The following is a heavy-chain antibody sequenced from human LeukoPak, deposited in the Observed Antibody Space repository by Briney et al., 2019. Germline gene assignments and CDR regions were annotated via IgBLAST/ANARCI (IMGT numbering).Heavy chain of an antibody. CDR1: TFTFSTYW. CDR3: AREDSTTVTFYFDY. J-gene: IGHJ4*02. CDR2: ISNDGRST. D-gene: IGHD4-11*01. Sequence: GGSLRLSCAASTFTFSTYWMNWVRQVPGKGLVWLSRISNDGRSTSYADSVKGRCTISRDNAKNTLYLQMNSLRAEDTAVYYCAREDSTTVTFYFDYWGLGTMVAVSS. V-gene: IGHV3-74*01.